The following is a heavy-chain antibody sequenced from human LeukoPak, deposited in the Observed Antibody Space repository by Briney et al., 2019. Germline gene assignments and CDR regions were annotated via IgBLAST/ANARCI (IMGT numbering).Heavy chain of an antibody. CDR3: ARGARYCSSTSCYSWFDP. V-gene: IGHV1-18*01. Sequence: ASVKVSCKASGYTFTSYGISWVRQAPGQGLEWMGWISAYNGNTNYAQKLQGRVTMTTDTSTSTAYMELRSLRSDDTAVYYRARGARYCSSTSCYSWFDPWGQGTLVTVSS. J-gene: IGHJ5*02. CDR1: GYTFTSYG. D-gene: IGHD2-2*01. CDR2: ISAYNGNT.